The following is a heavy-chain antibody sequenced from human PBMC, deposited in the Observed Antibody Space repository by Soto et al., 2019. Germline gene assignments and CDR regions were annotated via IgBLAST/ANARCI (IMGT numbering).Heavy chain of an antibody. Sequence: EVQRLESGGGLVQPGGSLRLSCAASGFTFSRYAMSWVRQAPGKGLEWVSAISGSGGSTYYADSVKGRFTISRDNSKNTLYLQMNSLRAEDTAVYYCAKGQYGDYWGTFDYWGQGTLVTVSS. D-gene: IGHD4-17*01. V-gene: IGHV3-23*01. CDR1: GFTFSRYA. CDR2: ISGSGGST. CDR3: AKGQYGDYWGTFDY. J-gene: IGHJ4*02.